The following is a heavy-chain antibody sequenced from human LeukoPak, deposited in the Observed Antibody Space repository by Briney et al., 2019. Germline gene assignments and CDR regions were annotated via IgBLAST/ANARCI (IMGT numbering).Heavy chain of an antibody. CDR1: GYSISSGYY. CDR3: ARVLKGRAPFDY. J-gene: IGHJ4*02. V-gene: IGHV4-38-2*02. Sequence: SETLSLTCTVSGYSISSGYYWGWIRQPPGKGLEWIGSIYHSGSTYYNPSLKSRVTISVDTSKNQFSLKLSSVTAADTAVYYCARVLKGRAPFDYWGQGTLVTVSS. CDR2: IYHSGST.